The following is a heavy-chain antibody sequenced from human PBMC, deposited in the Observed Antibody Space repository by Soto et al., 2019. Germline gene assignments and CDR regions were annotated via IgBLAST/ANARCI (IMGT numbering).Heavy chain of an antibody. V-gene: IGHV1-46*01. J-gene: IGHJ4*02. CDR3: ARGQLTAGGNSGYSDY. CDR1: GYTFTSYY. D-gene: IGHD2-21*02. Sequence: QVQLVQSGAEVKKPGASVKVSCKASGYTFTSYYMHWVRQAPGQGLEWMGIINPSAGSTSYAQEFQGRVTMTRDTSTSTVYMELSSLRSEDTAMYYCARGQLTAGGNSGYSDYWGQGTLVTVSS. CDR2: INPSAGST.